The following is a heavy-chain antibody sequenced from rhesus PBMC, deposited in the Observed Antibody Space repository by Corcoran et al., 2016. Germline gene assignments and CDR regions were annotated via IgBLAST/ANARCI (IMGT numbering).Heavy chain of an antibody. CDR3: APTVGTVGR. CDR1: GFAFRSNG. CDR2: ISYTGGST. J-gene: IGHJ4*01. Sequence: EVQLVETGGGLVQPGGSLRLSCDGSGFAFRSNGMSWVRQAPGKGLEWVSGISYTGGSTYYADSVKGRFTISRDNSKNTLSLQMNSLRAEDTAVYYCAPTVGTVGRWGQGVLVTVSS. V-gene: IGHV3S5*01. D-gene: IGHD5-24*01.